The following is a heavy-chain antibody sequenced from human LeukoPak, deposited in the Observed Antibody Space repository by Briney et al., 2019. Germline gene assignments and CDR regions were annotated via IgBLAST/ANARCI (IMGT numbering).Heavy chain of an antibody. D-gene: IGHD5/OR15-5a*01. CDR2: IKQDGSEK. V-gene: IGHV3-7*01. J-gene: IGHJ4*02. CDR1: GFTFSSYW. Sequence: GGSLRLSCAASGFTFSSYWMSWVRQAPGKGLEWVANIKQDGSEKYYVDSVKGRFTISRDNAKNSLYLQMNSLRAEDTAVYYCARGWSTTTNYFDYWGQGTLVTVSS. CDR3: ARGWSTTTNYFDY.